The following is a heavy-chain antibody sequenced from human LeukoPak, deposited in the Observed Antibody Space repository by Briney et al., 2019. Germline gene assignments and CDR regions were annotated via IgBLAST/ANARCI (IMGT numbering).Heavy chain of an antibody. V-gene: IGHV1-18*01. CDR2: ISAYNGNT. D-gene: IGHD5-24*01. CDR3: ARVEDGYSDY. J-gene: IGHJ4*02. Sequence: GASVKVSCKASGYTFTSYGISWVRQAPGQGLEWMGWISAYNGNTNYAQKFQGRVTITADKSTSTAYMELSSLRSEDTAVYYCARVEDGYSDYWGQGTLVTVSS. CDR1: GYTFTSYG.